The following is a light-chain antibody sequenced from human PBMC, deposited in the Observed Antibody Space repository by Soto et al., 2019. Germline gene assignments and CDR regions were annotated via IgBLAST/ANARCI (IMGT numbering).Light chain of an antibody. J-gene: IGKJ1*01. Sequence: IQMTQSPSTLSASVGDSVTITCRASQSISSWLAWYQQKPGKAPTLLIYKASSLESGVPSRFSGSGSGTEFTLTISSLQPDDFATYYCQQYNSYSSFGQGTKVDIK. CDR2: KAS. CDR1: QSISSW. V-gene: IGKV1-5*03. CDR3: QQYNSYSS.